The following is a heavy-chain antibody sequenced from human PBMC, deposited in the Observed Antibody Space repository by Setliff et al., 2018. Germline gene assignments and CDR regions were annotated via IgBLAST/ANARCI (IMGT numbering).Heavy chain of an antibody. CDR2: ISVSGSYI. J-gene: IGHJ4*02. CDR1: GFTFSDYY. CDR3: VRDKDKDFDF. V-gene: IGHV3-11*05. Sequence: SCAASGFTFSDYYMSWIRQAPGKGLEWISYISVSGSYIDYADSVKGRFTISRDNAKSSLYLQISSLRVEDTAVYYCVRDKDKDFDFWGQGTLVTVSS.